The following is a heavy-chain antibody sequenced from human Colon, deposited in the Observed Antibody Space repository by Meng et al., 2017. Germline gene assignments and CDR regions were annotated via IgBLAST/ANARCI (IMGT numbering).Heavy chain of an antibody. CDR3: VREFRGGYFDY. CDR1: EYSFSNYY. D-gene: IGHD3-16*01. V-gene: IGHV1-46*01. Sequence: QVRVVQSGAEVKKPWASVKVSCKSSEYSFSNYYLHWMRQAPGQGLEWLGVRNPGGGSTNYAQKFQGRVTMTRDTSANTVYMELGSLKSEDTAVYYCVREFRGGYFDYWGQGTLVTVSS. J-gene: IGHJ4*02. CDR2: RNPGGGST.